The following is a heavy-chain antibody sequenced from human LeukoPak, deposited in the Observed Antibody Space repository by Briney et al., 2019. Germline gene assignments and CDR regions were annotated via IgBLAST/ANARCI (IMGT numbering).Heavy chain of an antibody. J-gene: IGHJ4*02. CDR1: GGTFSSYA. CDR2: IIPIFGTA. CDR3: ARGGYSSSVFDY. Sequence: ASVKVSCKASGGTFSSYAISWVRQAPGQGLEWMGGIIPIFGTANYAQKFQGRVTITANESTSTAYMGLSSLRSEDTAVYYCARGGYSSSVFDYWGQGTLVTVSS. D-gene: IGHD6-6*01. V-gene: IGHV1-69*13.